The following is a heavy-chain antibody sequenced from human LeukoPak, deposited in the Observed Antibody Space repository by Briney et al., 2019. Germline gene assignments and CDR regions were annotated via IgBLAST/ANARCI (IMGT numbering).Heavy chain of an antibody. J-gene: IGHJ4*02. CDR1: GGSISSYY. CDR3: ARSYSSSNFDY. V-gene: IGHV4-59*01. D-gene: IGHD6-6*01. Sequence: SETLSLTCTVSGGSISSYYWSWIRQPPGKGLEWIGYIYYSGSTNYNPSLKSRVTISVDTSKNQFSLKLSSVTAADTAVYYCARSYSSSNFDYWGQGTLVIVSS. CDR2: IYYSGST.